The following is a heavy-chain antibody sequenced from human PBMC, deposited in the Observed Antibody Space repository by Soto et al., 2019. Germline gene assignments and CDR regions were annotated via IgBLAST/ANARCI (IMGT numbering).Heavy chain of an antibody. CDR2: INAGNGNT. V-gene: IGHV1-3*01. D-gene: IGHD2-15*01. Sequence: ASVKVSCKASGYTFTSYAMHWVRQAPGQRLEWMGWINAGNGNTKYSQKFQGRVTITRDTSASTAYMELSSLRSEDTAVYYCARSPRYCSGGSCQPHDAFDIWGQGTMVTVSS. J-gene: IGHJ3*02. CDR3: ARSPRYCSGGSCQPHDAFDI. CDR1: GYTFTSYA.